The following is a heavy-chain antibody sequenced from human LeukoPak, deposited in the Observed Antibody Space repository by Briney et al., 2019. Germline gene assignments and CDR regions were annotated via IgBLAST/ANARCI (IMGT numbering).Heavy chain of an antibody. Sequence: ASVNVSCKASGYTFTSYDINWVRQATGQGLEWMGWMNPNSGNTGYAQKFQGRVTMTRNTSISTAYMELSSLRSEDTAVYYCARLCSWYGVYYFDYWGQGTLVTVSS. CDR3: ARLCSWYGVYYFDY. V-gene: IGHV1-8*01. J-gene: IGHJ4*02. CDR1: GYTFTSYD. D-gene: IGHD6-13*01. CDR2: MNPNSGNT.